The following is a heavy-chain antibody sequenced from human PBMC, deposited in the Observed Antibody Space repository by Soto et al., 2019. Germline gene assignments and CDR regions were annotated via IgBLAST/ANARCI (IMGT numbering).Heavy chain of an antibody. CDR1: GGTFSSYA. D-gene: IGHD3-10*01. Sequence: GASVKVSCKASGGTFSSYAISWVRQAPGQGLEWMGGIIPIFGTANYAQKFQGRVTITADESTSTAYMELSSLRSEDTAVYYCARVGGGLLWFGNSPQIEFDYWGQGTLVTVSS. V-gene: IGHV1-69*13. CDR3: ARVGGGLLWFGNSPQIEFDY. CDR2: IIPIFGTA. J-gene: IGHJ4*02.